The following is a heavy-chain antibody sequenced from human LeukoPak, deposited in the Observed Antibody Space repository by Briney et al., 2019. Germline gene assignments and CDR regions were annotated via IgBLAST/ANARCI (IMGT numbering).Heavy chain of an antibody. Sequence: GESLKISRQGSGYSFTNYWIGWVRQMPGKGLEWMGIIYPGDSDTRYSPSFQGQVSISADKSISTAYLQWSSLKASDTAMYYCARMLAATGSGFDYWGQGTLVTVSS. J-gene: IGHJ4*02. CDR3: ARMLAATGSGFDY. CDR2: IYPGDSDT. V-gene: IGHV5-51*01. D-gene: IGHD6-13*01. CDR1: GYSFTNYW.